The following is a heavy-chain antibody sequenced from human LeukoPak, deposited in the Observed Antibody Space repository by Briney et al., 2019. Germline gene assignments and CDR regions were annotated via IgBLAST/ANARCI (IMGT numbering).Heavy chain of an antibody. D-gene: IGHD6-19*01. J-gene: IGHJ4*02. CDR2: ISGSGGST. CDR1: GFTFSSYA. Sequence: GGSLRLSCAASGFTFSSYAMSWVRQAPGKGLEWVSAISGSGGSTYYADSVKGRFTISRDNSKNTLYLQMNSLRAEDAAVYYCAKDQLMYSRGWYPYFDYWGQGTLVTVSS. V-gene: IGHV3-23*01. CDR3: AKDQLMYSRGWYPYFDY.